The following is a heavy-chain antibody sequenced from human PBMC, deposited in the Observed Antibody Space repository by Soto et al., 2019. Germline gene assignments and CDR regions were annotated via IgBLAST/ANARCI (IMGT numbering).Heavy chain of an antibody. CDR2: IYYSGST. Sequence: SETLSLTCTVSGGSISSGGYYWSWIRQHPGKGLEWIGYIYYSGSTYYNPSLKSRVTISVDASKNQFSLKLSSVTAADTAVYYCARQLGYCSGGSCYREVWFDPWGQGTLVTVSS. V-gene: IGHV4-31*03. CDR3: ARQLGYCSGGSCYREVWFDP. J-gene: IGHJ5*02. CDR1: GGSISSGGYY. D-gene: IGHD2-15*01.